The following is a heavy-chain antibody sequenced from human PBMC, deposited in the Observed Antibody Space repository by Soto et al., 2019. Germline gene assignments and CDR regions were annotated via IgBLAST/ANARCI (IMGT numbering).Heavy chain of an antibody. CDR3: ARARNWNEWYFDL. V-gene: IGHV4-31*03. CDR1: GGSISSGGYY. D-gene: IGHD1-20*01. Sequence: QVQLQESGPGLVKPSQTLSLTCTVSGGSISSGGYYWSWIRQHPGKGLEWIGYIYYSGSTYYNPSLTSRVXXSXDXXKNQFSLKLSSVTAADTAVYYCARARNWNEWYFDLWGRGTLVTVSS. CDR2: IYYSGST. J-gene: IGHJ2*01.